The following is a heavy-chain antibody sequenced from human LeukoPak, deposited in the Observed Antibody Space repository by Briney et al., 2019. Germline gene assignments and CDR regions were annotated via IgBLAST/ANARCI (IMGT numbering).Heavy chain of an antibody. CDR1: GYSFTSYW. V-gene: IGHV5-51*01. D-gene: IGHD6-13*01. J-gene: IGHJ3*02. Sequence: GESLKISCKSSGYSFTSYWIGWVRQMPGKGLEWMGIIYPGDSDTRYSPSFQGQVTISADKSISTAYLQWSSLKASDTAMYYCASSIAAAHDAFDIWGQGTMVTVSS. CDR2: IYPGDSDT. CDR3: ASSIAAAHDAFDI.